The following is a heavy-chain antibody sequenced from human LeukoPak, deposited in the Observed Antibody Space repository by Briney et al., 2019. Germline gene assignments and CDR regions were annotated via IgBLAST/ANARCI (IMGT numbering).Heavy chain of an antibody. V-gene: IGHV5-10-1*01. D-gene: IGHD6-19*01. Sequence: GESLRISCKGSGYSFTSYWITWVRQTPGKGLEWMGRIDPGDSYANYSPSFQGHVTISADKSISTAYLQWSSLKASDTGMYYCAGCTASSSNDYWGQGTLVTVSS. J-gene: IGHJ4*02. CDR1: GYSFTSYW. CDR3: AGCTASSSNDY. CDR2: IDPGDSYA.